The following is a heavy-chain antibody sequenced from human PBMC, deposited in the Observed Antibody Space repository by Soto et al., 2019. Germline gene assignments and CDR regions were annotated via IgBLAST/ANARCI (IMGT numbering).Heavy chain of an antibody. J-gene: IGHJ3*02. V-gene: IGHV1-18*01. Sequence: QGQLLQSGDEVKTPGASVRVSCRASGYPFTSYGMSWVRQAPGQGLEWVAWISSYNGKRDTAQKFQGRVTMTLDTSTDTDHMELVDLTSADTAVYYCARGRIVASIHDAFEIWGQGTKVTVSS. CDR3: ARGRIVASIHDAFEI. CDR1: GYPFTSYG. CDR2: ISSYNGKR. D-gene: IGHD5-12*01.